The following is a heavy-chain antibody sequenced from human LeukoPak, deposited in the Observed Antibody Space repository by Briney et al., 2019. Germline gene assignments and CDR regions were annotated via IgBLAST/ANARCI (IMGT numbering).Heavy chain of an antibody. D-gene: IGHD1-1*01. CDR3: ARVRGNWEPRCFDY. Sequence: SQTLSLTCAISGDSVSSNSSAWNWHTQSTSRGFEGLGGTYYRSKWYNDYAVSVKSRITINPDTSKNQFSLQLNSVTPEDTAVYYCARVRGNWEPRCFDYWGQGTLVTVSS. J-gene: IGHJ4*02. V-gene: IGHV6-1*01. CDR2: TYYRSKWYN. CDR1: GDSVSSNSSA.